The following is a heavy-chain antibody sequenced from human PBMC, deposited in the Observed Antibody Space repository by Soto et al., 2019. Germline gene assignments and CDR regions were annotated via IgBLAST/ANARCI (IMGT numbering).Heavy chain of an antibody. CDR1: GGSISSYY. CDR2: FYNSGST. CDR3: ARLGGYCSGTSCYGYYGMDV. V-gene: IGHV4-39*01. J-gene: IGHJ6*02. Sequence: SVTLSLTCTVAGGSISSYYCSWIRKPPGKGLEWIGTFYNSGSTYYNPSLESRVTISVDTSKNQFSLEVSSVTAADTAMYYCARLGGYCSGTSCYGYYGMDVWGQGTTVTVSS. D-gene: IGHD2-2*01.